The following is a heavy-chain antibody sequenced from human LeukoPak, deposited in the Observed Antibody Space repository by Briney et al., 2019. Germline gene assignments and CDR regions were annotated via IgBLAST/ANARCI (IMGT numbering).Heavy chain of an antibody. CDR3: ARGYDFWSGYYTSSAFDI. J-gene: IGHJ3*02. CDR2: MNPNSGNT. Sequence: GASVKVSCKASGYTFPSYGISWVRQATGQGLEWMGWMNPNSGNTGYAQKFQGRVTITRNTSISTAYMELSSLRSEDTAVYYCARGYDFWSGYYTSSAFDIWGQGTMVTVSS. CDR1: GYTFPSYG. D-gene: IGHD3-3*01. V-gene: IGHV1-8*01.